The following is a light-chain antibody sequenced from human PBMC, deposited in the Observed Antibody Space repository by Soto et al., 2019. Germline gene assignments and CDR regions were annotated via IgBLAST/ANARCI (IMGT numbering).Light chain of an antibody. CDR3: SSYAGSNNVV. Sequence: QSALTQPPSASGSPGQSVTISCTGTSSDVGGYNYVSWYQQHLGKAPKLMIYEVSKRPSGVPDRFSGSKSGNTASLTVSGLRAEDEADYYCSSYAGSNNVVFGGGTKVTVL. CDR2: EVS. CDR1: SSDVGGYNY. V-gene: IGLV2-8*01. J-gene: IGLJ2*01.